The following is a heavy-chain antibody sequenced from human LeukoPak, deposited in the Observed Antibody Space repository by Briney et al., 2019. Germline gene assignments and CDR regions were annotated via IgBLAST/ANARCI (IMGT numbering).Heavy chain of an antibody. D-gene: IGHD4-11*01. Sequence: GGSLRLSCAASGLTVSSNYMSWVRQAPGKGLEWVSIIYSGGSTYYADSVKGRFTISRDNSKNTLYLQMNSLRAEDTAVYYCARDRTGQQLISRKEYYYMDVWGKGTTVTISS. CDR3: ARDRTGQQLISRKEYYYMDV. J-gene: IGHJ6*03. CDR1: GLTVSSNY. V-gene: IGHV3-66*01. CDR2: IYSGGST.